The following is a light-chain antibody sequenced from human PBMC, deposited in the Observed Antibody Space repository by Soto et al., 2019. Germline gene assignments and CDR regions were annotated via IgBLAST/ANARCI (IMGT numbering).Light chain of an antibody. CDR2: DAS. CDR3: QHYDNIPFT. V-gene: IGKV1-33*01. CDR1: RDISNY. Sequence: VQMTQSPSSLSASVGDRVTITCQASRDISNYLNWYQQKPGKAPKLLIYDASNLETGVPSRFNGRGSGTDFTFTISSLQPEDIATYYCQHYDNIPFTFGGGTKVDIK. J-gene: IGKJ4*01.